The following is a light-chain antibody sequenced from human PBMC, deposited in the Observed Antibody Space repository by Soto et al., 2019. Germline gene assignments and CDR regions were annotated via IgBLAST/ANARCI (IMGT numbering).Light chain of an antibody. CDR3: QQYADLSPIT. V-gene: IGKV1-33*01. CDR2: DPS. CDR1: HDINNF. J-gene: IGKJ5*01. Sequence: DIQMPQSPSSLAESVGDRVTITCQASHDINNFLSWFQQRPGDAPKLLIYDPSRLVVGVPSRFSGSGSGTYFSLTISSLQPEDIATYYCQQYADLSPITFGQGTRLELK.